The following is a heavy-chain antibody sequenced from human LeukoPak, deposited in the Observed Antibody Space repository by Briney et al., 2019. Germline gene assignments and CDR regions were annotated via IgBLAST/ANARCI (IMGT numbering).Heavy chain of an antibody. Sequence: GGSLRLSCAASGFTVSSNYMSWVRQAPGKELEWVSVIYSGGSTYYADSVKGRFTISRDNSKNTLYLQMNSLRVEDTAVYYCARGEEGDWFDPWGQGTLVTVSS. CDR1: GFTVSSNY. J-gene: IGHJ5*02. CDR3: ARGEEGDWFDP. V-gene: IGHV3-53*01. CDR2: IYSGGST.